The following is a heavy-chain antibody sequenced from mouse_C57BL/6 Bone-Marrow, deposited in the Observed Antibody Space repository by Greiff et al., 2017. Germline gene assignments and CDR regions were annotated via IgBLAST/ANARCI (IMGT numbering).Heavy chain of an antibody. CDR1: GYTFTSYN. V-gene: IGHV1-12*01. Sequence: QVQLQQSGAELVRPGASVKMSCKASGYTFTSYNMNWVKQTPRQGLEWIGAIYPGNGDTSYNQKFKGKATLTVDKSSSTAYMQLSSLTSEDSAVYFCARVWDYWGQGTTLTVSS. J-gene: IGHJ2*01. CDR3: ARVWDY. CDR2: IYPGNGDT. D-gene: IGHD2-10*02.